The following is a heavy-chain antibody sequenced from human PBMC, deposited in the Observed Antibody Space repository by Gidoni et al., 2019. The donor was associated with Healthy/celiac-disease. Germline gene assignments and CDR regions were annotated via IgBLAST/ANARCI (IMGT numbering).Heavy chain of an antibody. Sequence: EVQLVESGGGLVQPGRSLGLSCASPGFTFADYSMPWVRQAPGKGLEWVSGISLNSGSIGYADSVKGRFTISRDKAKNSLYLQMNSLRAEDTALYYCAKDLLWFGEFSPGDAFDIWGQGTMVTVSS. D-gene: IGHD3-10*01. V-gene: IGHV3-9*01. CDR1: GFTFADYS. CDR3: AKDLLWFGEFSPGDAFDI. CDR2: ISLNSGSI. J-gene: IGHJ3*02.